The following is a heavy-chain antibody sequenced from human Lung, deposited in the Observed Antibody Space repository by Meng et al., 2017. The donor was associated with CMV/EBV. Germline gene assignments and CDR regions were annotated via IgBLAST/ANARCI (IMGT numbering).Heavy chain of an antibody. CDR3: ARDRAGYYDFPYQFDL. Sequence: SXKISXGASGFTFSSSEMTWVRQAPGKGLEWTSYISSGGGTIYYADSVRGRFTISRDNANNSLYLQMNGLRADDTAVYYCARDRAGYYDFPYQFDLWGQGTLVTVSS. CDR1: GFTFSSSE. J-gene: IGHJ1*01. D-gene: IGHD3-3*01. CDR2: ISSGGGTI. V-gene: IGHV3-48*03.